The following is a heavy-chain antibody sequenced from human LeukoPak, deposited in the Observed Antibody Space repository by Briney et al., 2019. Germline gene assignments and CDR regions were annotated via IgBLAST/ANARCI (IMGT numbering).Heavy chain of an antibody. D-gene: IGHD3-10*01. J-gene: IGHJ4*02. CDR2: IRYDGSNK. CDR3: AKDQGITMVRGVIAPKGLDY. CDR1: GFTFSSYG. Sequence: GGSLRLSCAASGFTFSSYGMHWVRQAPGKGLEGVAFIRYDGSNKYYADSVKGRFTISRDNSKNTLYLQMNSLRAEDTAVYYCAKDQGITMVRGVIAPKGLDYWGQGTLVTVSS. V-gene: IGHV3-30*02.